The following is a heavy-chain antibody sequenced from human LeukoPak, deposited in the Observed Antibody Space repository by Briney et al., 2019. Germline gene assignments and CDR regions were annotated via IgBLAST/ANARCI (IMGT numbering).Heavy chain of an antibody. CDR2: IIPIFGTA. CDR1: GGTFSSYA. Sequence: SVRVSCKASGGTFSSYAISWVRQAPGQGLEWMGGIIPIFGTANYAQKFQGRVTITADESTSTAYMELSSLRSEDTAVYYCARGKNDFWSGYYYDAFDIWGQGTMVTVSS. D-gene: IGHD3-3*01. CDR3: ARGKNDFWSGYYYDAFDI. J-gene: IGHJ3*02. V-gene: IGHV1-69*13.